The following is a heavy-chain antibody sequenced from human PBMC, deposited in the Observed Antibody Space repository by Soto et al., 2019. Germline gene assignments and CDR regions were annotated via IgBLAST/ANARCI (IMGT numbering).Heavy chain of an antibody. CDR2: IWYDGSNK. D-gene: IGHD6-19*01. CDR1: GFTFSSYG. V-gene: IGHV3-33*01. CDR3: ASLAAAGTRGIAVAGYFDY. Sequence: QVQLVESGGGVVQPGRSLRLSCVASGFTFSSYGMHWVRQAPGKGLEWVAVIWYDGSNKYYADSVKGRFTISRDNSKNTLYLQMNSLRAEDTAVYYCASLAAAGTRGIAVAGYFDYWGQGTLVTVSS. J-gene: IGHJ4*02.